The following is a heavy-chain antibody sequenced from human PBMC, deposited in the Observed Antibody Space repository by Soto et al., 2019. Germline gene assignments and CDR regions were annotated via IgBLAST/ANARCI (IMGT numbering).Heavy chain of an antibody. D-gene: IGHD2-15*01. J-gene: IGHJ1*01. CDR2: ISGSGGST. CDR3: AKDSPVGVPLLRDLHD. Sequence: GGSLRLSCAASGFTFSNYGMSWVRQAPGKGLEWVSVISGSGGSTYYADSVKGRFTLSRDNSKNTVYLQMNSLRAEDTAVYYCAKDSPVGVPLLRDLHDWGQGTLVTVSS. V-gene: IGHV3-23*01. CDR1: GFTFSNYG.